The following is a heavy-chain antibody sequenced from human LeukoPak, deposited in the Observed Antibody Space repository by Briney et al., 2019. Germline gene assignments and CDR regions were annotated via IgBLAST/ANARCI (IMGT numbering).Heavy chain of an antibody. CDR1: GFTFSSYS. Sequence: GGPLRLSCAASGFTFSSYSMNWVRQAPGKGLEWVSSISSSSSYIYYADSVKGRFTISRDNAKNSLYLQMNSLRAEDTAVYYCARDGIVVVPAAMGYWGQGTLVTVSS. J-gene: IGHJ4*02. CDR3: ARDGIVVVPAAMGY. V-gene: IGHV3-21*01. D-gene: IGHD2-2*01. CDR2: ISSSSSYI.